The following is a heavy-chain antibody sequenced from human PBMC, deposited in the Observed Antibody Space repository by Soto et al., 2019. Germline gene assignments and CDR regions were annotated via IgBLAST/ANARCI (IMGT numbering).Heavy chain of an antibody. D-gene: IGHD3-3*01. J-gene: IGHJ5*02. Sequence: GGSLRLSCAASGFTFSSYAMSWVRQAPGKGLEWVSAISGSGGSTYYADSVKGRFTISRDNSKNTLYLQMNSLRAEDTAVYYCAKGGWYYDFWSGSYYNWFDPWGQGTLVTVSS. CDR2: ISGSGGST. V-gene: IGHV3-23*01. CDR1: GFTFSSYA. CDR3: AKGGWYYDFWSGSYYNWFDP.